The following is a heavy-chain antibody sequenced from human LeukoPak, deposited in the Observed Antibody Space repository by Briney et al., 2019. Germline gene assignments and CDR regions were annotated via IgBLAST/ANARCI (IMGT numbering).Heavy chain of an antibody. CDR1: GGTFSSYA. J-gene: IGHJ4*02. CDR2: IIPILGIA. Sequence: GASVKVSCKASGGTFSSYAISWVRQAPGQGLEWMGRIIPILGIANYAQKFQGRVTITADKSTSTAYMELSSLRSEDTAVYYCATQILGYSYGLEYWGQGTLVTVSS. CDR3: ATQILGYSYGLEY. D-gene: IGHD5-18*01. V-gene: IGHV1-69*04.